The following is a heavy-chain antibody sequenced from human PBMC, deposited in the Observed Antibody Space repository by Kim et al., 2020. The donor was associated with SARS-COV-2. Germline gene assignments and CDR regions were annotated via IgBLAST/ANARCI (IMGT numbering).Heavy chain of an antibody. CDR2: ITTNSATT. D-gene: IGHD3-16*01. Sequence: GGSLRLSCATSGFTFSAYDMNWARLPPGKGLEWLSFITTNSATTYYADSVKGRFTISRDNAKNSLYLQMNSLRDEDTGIYYCARDRWGGAFEICGEETMCSVSS. CDR3: ARDRWGGAFEI. J-gene: IGHJ3*02. CDR1: GFTFSAYD. V-gene: IGHV3-48*02.